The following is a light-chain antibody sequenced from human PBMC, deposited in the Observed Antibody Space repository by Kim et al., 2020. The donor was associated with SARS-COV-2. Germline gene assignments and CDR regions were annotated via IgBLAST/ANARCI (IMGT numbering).Light chain of an antibody. CDR1: QDIRND. CDR2: GAS. CDR3: LQHNTYPIT. J-gene: IGKJ5*01. Sequence: ASVGARVTITCRASQDIRNDLGWYQQNPGRAPKRLIYGASSLQSGVPSRFCGSGSGTEFTLTISSLQPEDFATYFCLQHNTYPITFGQGTRLEIK. V-gene: IGKV1-17*01.